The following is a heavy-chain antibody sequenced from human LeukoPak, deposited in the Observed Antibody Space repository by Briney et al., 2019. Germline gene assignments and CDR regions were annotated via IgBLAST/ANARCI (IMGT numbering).Heavy chain of an antibody. Sequence: GGSLRLSCAASGFTFSSYAMSWVRQAPGKGLEWVSAISGSGGSTYYADSVKGRFTISRDNSKNTLYLQMNSLRAEDTAVYYCAKGQVGTMVRVVPYYFDYWGQGTLVTVSS. CDR2: ISGSGGST. V-gene: IGHV3-23*01. CDR1: GFTFSSYA. CDR3: AKGQVGTMVRVVPYYFDY. D-gene: IGHD3-10*01. J-gene: IGHJ4*02.